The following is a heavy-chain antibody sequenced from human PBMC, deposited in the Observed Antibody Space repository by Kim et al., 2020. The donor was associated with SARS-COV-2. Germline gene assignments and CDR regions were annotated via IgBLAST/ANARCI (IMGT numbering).Heavy chain of an antibody. CDR2: ISADNGET. J-gene: IGHJ5*02. CDR3: ARDYYCSGGICSDCFDP. Sequence: ASVKVSCKASGYTFTSYGISWVRQAPGQGLAWVGWISADNGETNLAQKFQGRVAMTTDTSASRVYMELRGLRSDDTAVYYCARDYYCSGGICSDCFDPWG. CDR1: GYTFTSYG. V-gene: IGHV1-18*01. D-gene: IGHD2-15*01.